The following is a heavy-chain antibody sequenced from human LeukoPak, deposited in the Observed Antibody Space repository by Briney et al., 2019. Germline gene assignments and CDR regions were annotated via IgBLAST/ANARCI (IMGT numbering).Heavy chain of an antibody. D-gene: IGHD1-14*01. CDR1: GYSFATYW. Sequence: GESLMISCKGIGYSFATYWIGWVRQLPGKGMEWMGVIYPGDSRTRYNPSFEGQVTISVDKSINTAYLQWVSLKASDSAMYYCACRDLTTTWSYPWGQGTLVTVSS. CDR3: ACRDLTTTWSYP. CDR2: IYPGDSRT. J-gene: IGHJ5*02. V-gene: IGHV5-51*01.